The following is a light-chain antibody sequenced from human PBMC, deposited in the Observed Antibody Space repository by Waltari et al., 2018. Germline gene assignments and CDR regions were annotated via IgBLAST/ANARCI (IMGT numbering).Light chain of an antibody. J-gene: IGLJ2*01. CDR2: DVS. CDR1: SSDVGGYNY. Sequence: QSALTQPASVSGSPGQSITISCTGTSSDVGGYNYVSWYQQHPGKAPKLIISDVSNRPSGVSSRVSGSKSGNTAALTSSGLQAEDEADYYCSSYSSSSRVFGGGTKLTVL. V-gene: IGLV2-14*03. CDR3: SSYSSSSRV.